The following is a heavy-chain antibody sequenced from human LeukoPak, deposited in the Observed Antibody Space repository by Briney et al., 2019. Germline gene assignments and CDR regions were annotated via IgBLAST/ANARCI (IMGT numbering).Heavy chain of an antibody. CDR2: ISSSGSTI. D-gene: IGHD3-3*01. V-gene: IGHV3-48*03. CDR1: GFTFSSYE. J-gene: IGHJ4*02. Sequence: GGSLRLSCAASGFTFSSYEMNWVRQAPGKGLEWVSYISSSGSTIYYADSVKGRFTISRDNAKNSLYLQMNSLRAEDTAVYYCARSDYDFWSGYPYYFDYWGQGTLVTVSS. CDR3: ARSDYDFWSGYPYYFDY.